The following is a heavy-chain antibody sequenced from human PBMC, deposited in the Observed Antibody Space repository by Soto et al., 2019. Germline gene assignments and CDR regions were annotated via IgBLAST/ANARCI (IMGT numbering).Heavy chain of an antibody. CDR2: IFHSGST. V-gene: IGHV4-31*03. Sequence: QVQLQESGPGLVKPSQTLSLTCTVSGGSISSSGFYWSWIRQHPGKGLEWIGYIFHSGSTYYNPSLKSRLTISVDTSKNQFSLKLTSVTAADTAVYYCARDNSYSTSSRWFDPWGQGTLVTVSS. D-gene: IGHD6-6*01. CDR1: GGSISSSGFY. CDR3: ARDNSYSTSSRWFDP. J-gene: IGHJ5*02.